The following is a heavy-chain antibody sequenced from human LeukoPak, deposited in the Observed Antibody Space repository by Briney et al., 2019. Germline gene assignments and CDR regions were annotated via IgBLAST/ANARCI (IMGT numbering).Heavy chain of an antibody. CDR3: ARESYSGSGSYAFDL. V-gene: IGHV3-21*01. D-gene: IGHD3-10*01. J-gene: IGHJ3*01. CDR1: GFTFSGYN. CDR2: ISKRSNYI. Sequence: GGSLRLSCAASGFTFSGYNIHWVRQAPGKGLEWVSSISKRSNYISYADSVEGRFTISRDNARSSVFLQMNSLRAGDTAVYYCARESYSGSGSYAFDLWGHGTMVTVSS.